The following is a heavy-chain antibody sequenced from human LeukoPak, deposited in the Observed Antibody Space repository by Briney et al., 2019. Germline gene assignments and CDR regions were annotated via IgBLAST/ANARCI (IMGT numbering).Heavy chain of an antibody. D-gene: IGHD2-2*01. V-gene: IGHV1-18*01. CDR2: ISAYNGNT. CDR1: GYTFTSYG. J-gene: IGHJ4*02. Sequence: ASVKVSCKASGYTFTSYGISWVRQAPGQGLEWMGWISAYNGNTNYAQKLQGRVTMTTDTSTSTAYVELRSLRSDDTAVYYCAREAPGYCSSTSCSYFDYWGQGTLVTVSS. CDR3: AREAPGYCSSTSCSYFDY.